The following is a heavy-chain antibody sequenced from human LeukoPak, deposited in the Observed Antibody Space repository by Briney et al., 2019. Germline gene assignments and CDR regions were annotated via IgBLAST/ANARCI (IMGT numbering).Heavy chain of an antibody. J-gene: IGHJ4*02. CDR1: GGTFSSYA. D-gene: IGHD1-20*01. V-gene: IGHV1-69*04. CDR2: IIPIFGIA. CDR3: ARDNPFNWNDELNY. Sequence: ASVKVSCKASGGTFSSYAISWVRQAPGQGLEWMGRIIPIFGIANYAQKFQGRVTITADKSTSTAYMELSSPRSEDTAVYYCARDNPFNWNDELNYWGQGTLVTVSS.